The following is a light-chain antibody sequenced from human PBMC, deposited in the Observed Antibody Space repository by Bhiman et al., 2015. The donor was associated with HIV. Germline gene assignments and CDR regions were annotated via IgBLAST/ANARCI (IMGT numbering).Light chain of an antibody. Sequence: ELTQPPSVSVSPGQAATITCSGDKLRNRYVCWYQQKPGQSPILVIFQDNKRPSGIPDRFSGSKSGNTATLTISRVEAGDEAEYYCQVWDTTSDHLWVFGGGTKLTVL. CDR3: QVWDTTSDHLWV. CDR1: KLRNRY. J-gene: IGLJ3*02. V-gene: IGLV3-1*01. CDR2: QDN.